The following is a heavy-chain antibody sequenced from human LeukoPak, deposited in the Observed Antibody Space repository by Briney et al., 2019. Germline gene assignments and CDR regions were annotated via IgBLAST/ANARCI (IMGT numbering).Heavy chain of an antibody. CDR1: GYTFTSYY. J-gene: IGHJ4*02. Sequence: ASVKVSRKASGYTFTSYYMHWVRQAPGQGLEWMGIINPSGGSTSYAQKFQGRVTMTRDTSTSTVYMELSSLRSEDTAVYYCARDLAAAGRGPSFDYWGQGTLVTVSS. D-gene: IGHD6-13*01. V-gene: IGHV1-46*03. CDR2: INPSGGST. CDR3: ARDLAAAGRGPSFDY.